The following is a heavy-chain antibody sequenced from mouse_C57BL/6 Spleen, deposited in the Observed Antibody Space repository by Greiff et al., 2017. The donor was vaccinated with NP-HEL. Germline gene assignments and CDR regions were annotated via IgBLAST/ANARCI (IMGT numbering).Heavy chain of an antibody. CDR1: GYTFTDYE. CDR2: IDPETGGT. Sequence: QVQLQQSGAELVRPGASVTLSCKASGYTFTDYEMHWVKQTPVHGLEWIGAIDPETGGTAYNQKFKGKAILTADKSSSTAYMELRNLTSEDSAVYYLTGIGAMDYWGQGTSVTVSS. D-gene: IGHD2-14*01. CDR3: TGIGAMDY. V-gene: IGHV1-15*01. J-gene: IGHJ4*01.